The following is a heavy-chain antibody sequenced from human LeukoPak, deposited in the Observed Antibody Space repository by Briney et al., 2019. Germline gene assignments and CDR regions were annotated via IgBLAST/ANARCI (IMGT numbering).Heavy chain of an antibody. V-gene: IGHV1-2*02. CDR2: INPNSGGT. CDR1: GYTFTGYY. Sequence: ASVKVSCKASGYTFTGYYMHWVRQAPGQGLEWMGWINPNSGGTNYAQKFQGRVTMTRDTSISTAYMELSRLRSDDTAVYYCAKDYFSNNALMPSYWGQGTLVTVSS. D-gene: IGHD2/OR15-2a*01. CDR3: AKDYFSNNALMPSY. J-gene: IGHJ4*02.